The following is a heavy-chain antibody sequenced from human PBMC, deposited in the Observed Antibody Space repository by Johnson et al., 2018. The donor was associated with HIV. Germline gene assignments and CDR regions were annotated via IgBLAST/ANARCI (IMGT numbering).Heavy chain of an antibody. Sequence: VQLVESGGVVVQPGGSLRLSCAASGFTFSTYGIHWVRQAPGKGLEWVANIKQDGSEKYYVDSVKGRFTISRDNAKNSLYLQMNSLRAEDTAVYYCAKIPGANWGSPDDFDVWGQGTMVTVSS. J-gene: IGHJ3*01. V-gene: IGHV3-7*01. CDR2: IKQDGSEK. CDR1: GFTFSTYG. D-gene: IGHD7-27*01. CDR3: AKIPGANWGSPDDFDV.